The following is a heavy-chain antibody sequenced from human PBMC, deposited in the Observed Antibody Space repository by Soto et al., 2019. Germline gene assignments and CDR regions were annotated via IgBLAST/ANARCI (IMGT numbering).Heavy chain of an antibody. V-gene: IGHV1-46*01. J-gene: IGHJ4*02. Sequence: ASVKVSCKASGYTFTSYYMHWVRQAPGQGLEWMGIINPSGGSTSYAQKFQGRVTMTRDTSTSTAYMELSSPRSEDTAVYYCAREVIEYRSSYFDYWGQGTLVTVPQ. CDR1: GYTFTSYY. CDR3: AREVIEYRSSYFDY. D-gene: IGHD6-6*01. CDR2: INPSGGST.